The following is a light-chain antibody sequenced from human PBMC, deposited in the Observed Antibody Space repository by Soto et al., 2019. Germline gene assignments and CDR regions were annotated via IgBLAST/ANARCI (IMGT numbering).Light chain of an antibody. J-gene: IGKJ2*01. V-gene: IGKV1-39*01. CDR1: HSINNY. CDR3: QQSYSTLGT. Sequence: IQMTQSPSSLSASVGDRVIITCRSDHSINNYLNWYQQRPGKVPKLLIYAASTLQSGVPSRFSGRGSGRVLTLTINSLQPEDFATYYCQQSYSTLGTFGRGTRVEI. CDR2: AAS.